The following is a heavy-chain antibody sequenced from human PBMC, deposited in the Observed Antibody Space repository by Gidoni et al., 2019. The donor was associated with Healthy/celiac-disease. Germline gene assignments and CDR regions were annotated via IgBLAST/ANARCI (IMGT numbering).Heavy chain of an antibody. V-gene: IGHV4-39*01. CDR3: ATNSPASDY. CDR2: FHYSGNT. J-gene: IGHJ4*02. Sequence: QLQLQESGPGLVKPSETLSLTCTVSGGSIASLNYYWGWIRQPPGQGLEWIGSFHYSGNTDYNPSLKSRDTISVDTSKNRFSLKLNSVTAADTAVYYCATNSPASDYWGQGTLVTVSS. CDR1: GGSIASLNYY.